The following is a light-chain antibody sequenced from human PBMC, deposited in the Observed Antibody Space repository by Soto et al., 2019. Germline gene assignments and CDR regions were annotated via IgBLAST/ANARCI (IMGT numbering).Light chain of an antibody. J-gene: IGKJ2*01. Sequence: EIVWTQSPGTLSLSPGERATLSCRASQTASSSHLAWYKQKPGQAPRLVIYDASSRATGISDRFSGSGSGTEFTLTISRLESEDFEVYYCQQYGRSPYTFGQGTKV. V-gene: IGKV3-20*01. CDR3: QQYGRSPYT. CDR2: DAS. CDR1: QTASSSH.